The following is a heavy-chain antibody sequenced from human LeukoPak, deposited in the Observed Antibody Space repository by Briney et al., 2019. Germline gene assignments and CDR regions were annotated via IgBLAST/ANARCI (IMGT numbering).Heavy chain of an antibody. V-gene: IGHV4-59*08. CDR3: ARGYCSSTSCYEFDY. D-gene: IGHD2-2*01. J-gene: IGHJ4*02. Sequence: SETLSLTCTVSGGSISSYYWSWIRQPPGKGLEWIGYIYYSGSTNYNPFLKSRVTISVDTSKNQFSLKLSSVTAADTAVYYCARGYCSSTSCYEFDYWGQGTLVTVSS. CDR2: IYYSGST. CDR1: GGSISSYY.